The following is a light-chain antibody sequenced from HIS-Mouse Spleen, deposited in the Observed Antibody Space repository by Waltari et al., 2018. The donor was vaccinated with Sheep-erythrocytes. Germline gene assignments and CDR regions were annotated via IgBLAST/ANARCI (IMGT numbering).Light chain of an antibody. J-gene: IGLJ3*02. CDR3: CSYAGSSTPWV. V-gene: IGLV2-23*01. CDR1: SSDVGSYNL. CDR2: EGS. Sequence: QSALTQPASVSGSPGQSIPISCTGTSSDVGSYNLVSSYQQHPGKAPKLMIYEGSKRPSGVSNRFSGSKSGNTASLTISGLQAEDEADYYCCSYAGSSTPWVFGGGTKLTVL.